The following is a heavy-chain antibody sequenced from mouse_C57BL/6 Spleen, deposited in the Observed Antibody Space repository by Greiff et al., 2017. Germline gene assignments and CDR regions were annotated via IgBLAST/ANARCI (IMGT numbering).Heavy chain of an antibody. V-gene: IGHV14-1*01. CDR3: TRTTVVAPFDY. D-gene: IGHD1-1*01. Sequence: VQLQPSGAELVRPGASVKLSCTASGFNIKDYYMHWVKQRPEQGLVWIGRIDPEDGDTEYAPKFQGKATMTADTSSNTAYLQLSSLTSEDTAVYYCTRTTVVAPFDYWGQGTTLPVSS. CDR1: GFNIKDYY. CDR2: IDPEDGDT. J-gene: IGHJ2*01.